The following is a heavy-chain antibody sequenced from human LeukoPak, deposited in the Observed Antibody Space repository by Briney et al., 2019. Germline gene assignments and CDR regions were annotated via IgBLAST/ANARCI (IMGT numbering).Heavy chain of an antibody. J-gene: IGHJ4*02. V-gene: IGHV3-73*01. CDR3: IRRDFGEE. CDR1: GFTFSDYD. Sequence: GGSLRLSCAASGFTFSDYDMHWVRQASGRGLEWVGRIRSEANNYATTYAASVKGRITISRDDSKNTAYLQMNSLKTEDTAVYCCIRRDFGEEWGQGTLVTVSS. D-gene: IGHD3-3*01. CDR2: IRSEANNYAT.